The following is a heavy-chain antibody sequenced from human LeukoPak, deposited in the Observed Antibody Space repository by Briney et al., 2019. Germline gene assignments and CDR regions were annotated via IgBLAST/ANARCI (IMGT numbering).Heavy chain of an antibody. J-gene: IGHJ4*02. D-gene: IGHD2-15*01. CDR2: INTDGSST. CDR1: GFTFSSYW. Sequence: GGSLGLSCAASGFTFSSYWMHWVRQAPGKGLVWVSRINTDGSSTTYADSVKGRFTISRDNVKNTLYLQMNSLRAEDTAVYYCARREGFCKGGTCYLDFWGQGTLVTVSS. CDR3: ARREGFCKGGTCYLDF. V-gene: IGHV3-74*01.